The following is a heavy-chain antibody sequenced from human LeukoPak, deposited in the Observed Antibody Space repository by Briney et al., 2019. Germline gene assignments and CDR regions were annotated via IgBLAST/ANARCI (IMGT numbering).Heavy chain of an antibody. V-gene: IGHV1-2*02. Sequence: GAPVKVSCKASGYTFTDYYMHWVRQAPGQGLEWMGWINPNSGGTNYAQKFQGRVTMTRDTSISTAYMEVSRLRSDDTAVYYCARTLFLTGYSAAFDYWGQGTLVTVSS. D-gene: IGHD3-9*01. CDR3: ARTLFLTGYSAAFDY. CDR2: INPNSGGT. J-gene: IGHJ4*02. CDR1: GYTFTDYY.